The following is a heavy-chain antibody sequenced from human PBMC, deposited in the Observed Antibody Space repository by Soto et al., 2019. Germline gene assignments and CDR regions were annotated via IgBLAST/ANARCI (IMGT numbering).Heavy chain of an antibody. V-gene: IGHV4-59*01. CDR2: IYYSGSS. CDR3: ARSSSWAQFYHYYGMDV. D-gene: IGHD6-13*01. Sequence: SETLSLTCTVSGGSISSYYWSWIRQSPGKGLEWIGQIYYSGSSYYKPSLMSRVTISVDTSKNQFSMKLSSVTAADTAVYYCARSSSWAQFYHYYGMDVWGQGTTVTVSS. CDR1: GGSISSYY. J-gene: IGHJ6*02.